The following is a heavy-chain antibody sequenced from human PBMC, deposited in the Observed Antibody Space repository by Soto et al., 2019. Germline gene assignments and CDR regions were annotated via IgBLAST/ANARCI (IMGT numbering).Heavy chain of an antibody. CDR1: GFNFRNFN. Sequence: GGSLRLSCEGSGFNFRNFNMTWVRQAPGKGLEWASSVSGSSSYIYYADSVKGRFTVSRDNANNLVFLQMNGLRPEDTAMYYCARDLRGHYGPWGQGTMVTVS. CDR2: VSGSSSYI. J-gene: IGHJ3*01. D-gene: IGHD4-17*01. CDR3: ARDLRGHYGP. V-gene: IGHV3-21*06.